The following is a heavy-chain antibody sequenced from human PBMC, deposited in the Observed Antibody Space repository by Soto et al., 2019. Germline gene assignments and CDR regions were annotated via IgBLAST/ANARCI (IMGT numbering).Heavy chain of an antibody. CDR1: GFTFSDYY. V-gene: IGHV3-11*03. J-gene: IGHJ4*02. D-gene: IGHD6-19*01. CDR2: ISSSSSYT. Sequence: GGSLRLSYAASGFTFSDYYMSWIRQAPGKGLEWVSYISSSSSYTNYADSVKGRFTISRDNARNSLYLQMNSLRAEDTAVYYCASVLAVAGLFDFWGQGTLVT. CDR3: ASVLAVAGLFDF.